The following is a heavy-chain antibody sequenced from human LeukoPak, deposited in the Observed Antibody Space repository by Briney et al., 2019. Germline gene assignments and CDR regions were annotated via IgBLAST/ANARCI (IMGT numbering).Heavy chain of an antibody. J-gene: IGHJ4*02. CDR3: ARDGVGYALN. V-gene: IGHV4-59*01. CDR2: IYYSGST. CDR1: GFTFSSYA. D-gene: IGHD5-12*01. Sequence: GSLRLSCAVSGFTFSSYAMSWIRQPPGKGLEWIGYIYYSGSTNYNPSLKSRVTISVDTSKNQFSLKLSSVTAADTAVYYCARDGVGYALNWGQGTLVTVSS.